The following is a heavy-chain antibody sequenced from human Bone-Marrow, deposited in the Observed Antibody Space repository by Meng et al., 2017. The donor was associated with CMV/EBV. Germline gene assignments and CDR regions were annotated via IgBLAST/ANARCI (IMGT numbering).Heavy chain of an antibody. J-gene: IGHJ3*02. Sequence: SLKISCAASGFTFDDYAMHWVRQAPGKGLEWVSGISWNSGSIGYADSVKGRFTISRDNAKNSLYLQMNSLRAEDMALYYCAKDIMDTANDAFDIWGQGTMVTVSS. CDR2: ISWNSGSI. V-gene: IGHV3-9*03. D-gene: IGHD5-18*01. CDR1: GFTFDDYA. CDR3: AKDIMDTANDAFDI.